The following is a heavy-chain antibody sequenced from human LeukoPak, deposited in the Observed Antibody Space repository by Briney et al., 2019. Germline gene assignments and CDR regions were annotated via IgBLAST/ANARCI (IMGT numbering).Heavy chain of an antibody. CDR3: ARDGYGYNYMDV. V-gene: IGHV3-53*01. CDR2: IYSGGTT. CDR1: GFSVSSNF. J-gene: IGHJ6*03. D-gene: IGHD5-12*01. Sequence: GGSLRLSCAASGFSVSSNFMSWVRQAPGKGLEWVSVIYSGGTTYNADSVRGRFTISRDNSKNTLYLQMNSLRAEVTAVYYCARDGYGYNYMDVWGKGTTVTVSS.